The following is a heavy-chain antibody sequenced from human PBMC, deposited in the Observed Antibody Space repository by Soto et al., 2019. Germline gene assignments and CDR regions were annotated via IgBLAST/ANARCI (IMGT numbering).Heavy chain of an antibody. J-gene: IGHJ4*02. CDR1: GGSISSGGYY. CDR2: IYYSGST. V-gene: IGHV4-31*03. D-gene: IGHD4-17*01. Sequence: QVQLQESGPGLVKTSQTLSLTCTVSGGSISSGGYYWSWIRQHPGKGLEWIGYIYYSGSTYYNPSRKSRVTISVDTSKNQFSLKLSSVTAADTAVYYCARDRSVYGDYARYFDYWGQGTLVTVSS. CDR3: ARDRSVYGDYARYFDY.